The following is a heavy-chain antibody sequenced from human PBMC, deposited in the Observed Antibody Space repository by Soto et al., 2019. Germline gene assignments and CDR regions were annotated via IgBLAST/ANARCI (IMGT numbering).Heavy chain of an antibody. V-gene: IGHV4-39*01. Sequence: SETLSLTCTVSGGSIGTNNYYWVWIRQPPGKGLEYIGTSYYSGSTYYNPSLKSRVSMSVDRSKNQFSLKLVSVTAADTAVYYCARHFVAVVIKGWGYWGQGTLVTVSS. CDR1: GGSIGTNNYY. D-gene: IGHD3-10*01. CDR3: ARHFVAVVIKGWGY. J-gene: IGHJ4*02. CDR2: SYYSGST.